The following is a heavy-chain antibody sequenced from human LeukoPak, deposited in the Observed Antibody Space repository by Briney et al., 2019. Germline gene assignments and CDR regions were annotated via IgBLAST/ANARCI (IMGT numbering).Heavy chain of an antibody. J-gene: IGHJ4*02. D-gene: IGHD2-8*02. V-gene: IGHV1-8*03. CDR2: MKPNSGNT. CDR3: ARGLVPDY. CDR1: GYTFTSYD. Sequence: GASVKVSCKASGYTFTSYDINWVRQATGQGLEWMGWMKPNSGNTGYAQKLQGRVTNTRNTSIRTAYTELSSLRSEDAAVYYCARGLVPDYWGQGTLVTVSS.